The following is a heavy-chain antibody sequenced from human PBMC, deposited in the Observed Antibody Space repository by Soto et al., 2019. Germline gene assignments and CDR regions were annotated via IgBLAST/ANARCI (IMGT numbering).Heavy chain of an antibody. CDR3: ARTTAVPNTLRSRYFFDY. CDR2: VYYSGTT. J-gene: IGHJ4*02. V-gene: IGHV4-61*01. CDR1: GRSISNETYH. D-gene: IGHD4-17*01. Sequence: RLSLTGTVAGRSISNETYHWSWFRQPPGKRLEWIGYVYYSGTTNYNPSLKSRVTISVDLSKNQFSLRLSSLTTADTALYYCARTTAVPNTLRSRYFFDYWGQGTLVTVS.